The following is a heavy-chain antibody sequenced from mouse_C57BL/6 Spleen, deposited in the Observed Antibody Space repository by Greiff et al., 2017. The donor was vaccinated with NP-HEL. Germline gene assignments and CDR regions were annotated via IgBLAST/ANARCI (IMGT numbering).Heavy chain of an antibody. D-gene: IGHD1-1*01. CDR2: IYPGDGDT. Sequence: VQLQQSGAELVKPGASVKISCKASGYAFSSYWMNWVKQRPGKGLEWIGQIYPGDGDTNYNGKFKGKATLTADKSSSTAYMQLSSLTSEDSAVYFCARGPYYYGSSYRGYFDYWGQGTTLTVSS. CDR3: ARGPYYYGSSYRGYFDY. V-gene: IGHV1-80*01. CDR1: GYAFSSYW. J-gene: IGHJ2*01.